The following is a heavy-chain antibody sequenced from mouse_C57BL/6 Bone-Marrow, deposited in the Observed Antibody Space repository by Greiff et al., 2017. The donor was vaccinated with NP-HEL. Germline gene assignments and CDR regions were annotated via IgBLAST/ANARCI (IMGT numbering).Heavy chain of an antibody. CDR3: AGEIYYYGYFDV. CDR2: SRNKANDYTT. V-gene: IGHV7-1*01. Sequence: EVQLVESGGGLVQSGRSLRLSCATSGFTFSDFYMEWVRQAPGKGLEWIAASRNKANDYTTEYSASVKGRFIVSRDTSQSILYIQMNALRAEDTAIYYCAGEIYYYGYFDVWGTGTTVTVSS. J-gene: IGHJ1*03. D-gene: IGHD1-1*01. CDR1: GFTFSDFY.